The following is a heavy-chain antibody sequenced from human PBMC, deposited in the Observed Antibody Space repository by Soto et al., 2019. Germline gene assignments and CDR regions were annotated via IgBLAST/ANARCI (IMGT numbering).Heavy chain of an antibody. V-gene: IGHV3-23*01. CDR2: VSGGSGAT. CDR3: ATLGGSGQFLSY. Sequence: GGSLSLSCAASGFSVSTYGVTWVSQGPGKGLEWVSGVSGGSGATHYRESVKGRCTITTDYPENTAYLQMNSLRAEDTAVYYCATLGGSGQFLSYGGQGTLVTVSS. D-gene: IGHD3-16*01. CDR1: GFSVSTYG. J-gene: IGHJ4*02.